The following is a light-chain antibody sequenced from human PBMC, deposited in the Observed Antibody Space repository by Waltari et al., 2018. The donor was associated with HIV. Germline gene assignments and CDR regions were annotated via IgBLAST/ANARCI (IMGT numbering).Light chain of an antibody. CDR2: DVS. V-gene: IGLV2-14*01. CDR1: SSDVGGYNY. Sequence: QSALTQPASVSGSPGQSITISCTGTSSDVGGYNYVSWYQQHPGKAPKLMIYDVSYRPSGVSNRFSGSKSGNTAPLTISGLQAEDEADYYCSSYTSSSTLYVVFGGGTKLTVL. CDR3: SSYTSSSTLYVV. J-gene: IGLJ2*01.